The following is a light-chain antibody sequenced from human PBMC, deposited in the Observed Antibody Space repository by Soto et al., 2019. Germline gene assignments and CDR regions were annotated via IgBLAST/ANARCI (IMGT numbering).Light chain of an antibody. Sequence: DIQMTQSPSSLSASVGDRVTITCQASQDISNYLNWYQQKPGKAPKLLIDDASNLETGVPSRFSGSGSRTDFTYTISSQQPEDIATYYCQQYDNLPYTFGQGTKLEIK. J-gene: IGKJ2*01. CDR2: DAS. V-gene: IGKV1-33*01. CDR1: QDISNY. CDR3: QQYDNLPYT.